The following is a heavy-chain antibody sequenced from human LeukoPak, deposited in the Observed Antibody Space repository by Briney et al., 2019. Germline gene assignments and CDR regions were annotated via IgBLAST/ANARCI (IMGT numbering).Heavy chain of an antibody. D-gene: IGHD3-3*01. V-gene: IGHV4-59*01. CDR1: GASITSYY. J-gene: IGHJ4*02. Sequence: PSETLSLTCTVSGASITSYYWGWIRQPPVKGLEWIGSITNSGSTNYNPSLKSRVTISLDTSKNQLSLKLSSVTAADTAVYYCARRFLGVEFDYWGQGTLVTVSS. CDR3: ARRFLGVEFDY. CDR2: ITNSGST.